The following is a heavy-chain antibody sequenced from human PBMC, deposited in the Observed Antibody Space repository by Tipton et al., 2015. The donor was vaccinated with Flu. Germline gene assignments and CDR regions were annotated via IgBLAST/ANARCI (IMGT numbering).Heavy chain of an antibody. D-gene: IGHD1-26*01. V-gene: IGHV3-7*01. Sequence: LSLTCAASGFTFSTYWMSWVRQAPGKGLEWVANINQDGSEKYSVDSVKGRFTISRDNARNSLYLQMSSLRAEDTAMYYCASLRGSGSYFRYAFDIWGQGTMVTVSS. J-gene: IGHJ3*02. CDR2: INQDGSEK. CDR1: GFTFSTYW. CDR3: ASLRGSGSYFRYAFDI.